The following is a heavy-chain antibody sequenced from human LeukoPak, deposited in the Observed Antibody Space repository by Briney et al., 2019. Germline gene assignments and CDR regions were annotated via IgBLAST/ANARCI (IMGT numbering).Heavy chain of an antibody. CDR1: GFTFSSYA. CDR2: ISGSGSST. V-gene: IGHV3-23*01. J-gene: IGHJ5*02. Sequence: GGSLRLSWAASGFTFSSYAMSWVSQAPGKGLEWVSGISGSGSSTYYGDSVKGRFTISRDNSKNTVYLQMNSLRAEDTAVYFCAREMLAGGSDPEGFDPWGQGTLVIVSS. CDR3: AREMLAGGSDPEGFDP. D-gene: IGHD5-12*01.